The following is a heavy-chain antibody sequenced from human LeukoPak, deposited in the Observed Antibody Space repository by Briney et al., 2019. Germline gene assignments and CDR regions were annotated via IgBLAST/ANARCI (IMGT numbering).Heavy chain of an antibody. V-gene: IGHV4-30-4*01. D-gene: IGHD3-16*02. CDR2: IYYSGST. J-gene: IGHJ5*02. CDR1: GGSISSGDYY. Sequence: PSETLSLTCTVSGGSISSGDYYWSWIRQPPGKGLEWIGYIYYSGSTYYNPSLKSRVTISVDTSKNQFSLKLSSVTAADTAVYYCASLITFEGVIPQFDPWGQGTLVTVSS. CDR3: ASLITFEGVIPQFDP.